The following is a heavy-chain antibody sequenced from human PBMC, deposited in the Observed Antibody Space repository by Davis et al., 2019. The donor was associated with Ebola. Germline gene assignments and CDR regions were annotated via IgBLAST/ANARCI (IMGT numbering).Heavy chain of an antibody. Sequence: GESLKISCAASGFTFSSYAMSWVRQAPGKGLEWVGRIKSKTDGGTTDYAAPVKGRFTISRDDSKNTLYLQMNSLKTEDTAVYYCTTGIVGANHWGQGTLVTVSS. J-gene: IGHJ5*02. CDR1: GFTFSSYA. D-gene: IGHD1-26*01. CDR2: IKSKTDGGTT. CDR3: TTGIVGANH. V-gene: IGHV3-15*01.